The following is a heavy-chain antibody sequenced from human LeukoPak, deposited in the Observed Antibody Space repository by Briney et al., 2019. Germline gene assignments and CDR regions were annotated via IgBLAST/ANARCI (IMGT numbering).Heavy chain of an antibody. J-gene: IGHJ4*02. CDR3: TREEVIAAAGPTLDY. V-gene: IGHV1-2*02. CDR2: INPNSGGT. D-gene: IGHD6-13*01. CDR1: GYTFTDYY. Sequence: ASVKVSCKASGYTFTDYYMHWVRQAPGQGLEWMGWINPNSGGTNYAQKFQGRVTMTRDTSISTAYMELSRLRSDDTAVFYCTREEVIAAAGPTLDYWGQGALVTVSS.